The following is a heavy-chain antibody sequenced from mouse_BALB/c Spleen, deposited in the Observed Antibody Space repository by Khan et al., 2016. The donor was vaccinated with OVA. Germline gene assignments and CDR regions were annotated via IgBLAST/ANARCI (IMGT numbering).Heavy chain of an antibody. D-gene: IGHD2-14*01. CDR2: IIPTNDYT. CDR1: GYTFTTYT. Sequence: QVQLKESGAELARPGASVKMSCKASGYTFTTYTIHWVKQRPGQGLEWIGYIIPTNDYTNYNQKFKDRATLTADKSSSTAYMQLSSLTSKDSALYYCAREGAYYRSDGWFAYWGQGTLVTVSA. V-gene: IGHV1-4*01. CDR3: AREGAYYRSDGWFAY. J-gene: IGHJ3*01.